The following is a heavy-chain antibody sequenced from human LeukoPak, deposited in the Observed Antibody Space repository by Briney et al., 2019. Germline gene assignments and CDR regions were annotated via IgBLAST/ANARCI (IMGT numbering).Heavy chain of an antibody. CDR2: ISYEGSNK. V-gene: IGHV3-30*04. D-gene: IGHD6-13*01. Sequence: PGGSLRLSCGACGFTFRSYAMHGVRQAPGKGLEGGAVISYEGSNKYYAASVKGRLTISRDTSKNTLYMQMDSLRAEDTAVYYCARDYADIAAAGWGDAFDIWGQGKMVTVSS. J-gene: IGHJ3*02. CDR3: ARDYADIAAAGWGDAFDI. CDR1: GFTFRSYA.